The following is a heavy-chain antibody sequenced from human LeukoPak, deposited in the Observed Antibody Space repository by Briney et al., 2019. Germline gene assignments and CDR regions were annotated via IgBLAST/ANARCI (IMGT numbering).Heavy chain of an antibody. CDR1: GGSLWSFY. CDR3: ARTYYYDSSGYSAPHFDY. J-gene: IGHJ4*02. CDR2: LYNNGST. V-gene: IGHV4-4*07. D-gene: IGHD3-22*01. Sequence: PSETLSLTCTVSGGSLWSFYWSWVRQPAGKGLEWIGRLYNNGSTNYSPSLKSRITISVDTSKNQFSLKLSSVTAADTAVYYCARTYYYDSSGYSAPHFDYWGQGTLVTVSS.